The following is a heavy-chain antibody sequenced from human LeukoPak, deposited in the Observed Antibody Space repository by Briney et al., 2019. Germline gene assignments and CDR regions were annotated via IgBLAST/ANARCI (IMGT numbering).Heavy chain of an antibody. CDR2: IYTSGST. CDR1: AGSISSYY. V-gene: IGHV4-4*09. Sequence: SETLSLTCTVSAGSISSYYWSWIRQPPGKGLEWIGYIYTSGSTNYNPSLKSRVTISVDTAKNQFSLKLSSVTAAHTAVYYCARRSYDDAFDTWGQGTMVTVSS. CDR3: ARRSYDDAFDT. J-gene: IGHJ3*02. D-gene: IGHD1-1*01.